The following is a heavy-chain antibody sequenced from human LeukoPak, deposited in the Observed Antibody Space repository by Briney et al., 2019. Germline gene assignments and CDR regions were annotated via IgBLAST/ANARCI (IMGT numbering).Heavy chain of an antibody. Sequence: GASVKVSCKASGYTFTGYYMHWVRQAPGQGLEWMGWINPNSGGTNYAQKFQGRVTMTRDTSISTAYMELSRLRSDDTAVYYCARTTRTMVTTGGVYNWFDPWGQGTLVTVSS. CDR1: GYTFTGYY. D-gene: IGHD4-17*01. CDR2: INPNSGGT. CDR3: ARTTRTMVTTGGVYNWFDP. J-gene: IGHJ5*02. V-gene: IGHV1-2*02.